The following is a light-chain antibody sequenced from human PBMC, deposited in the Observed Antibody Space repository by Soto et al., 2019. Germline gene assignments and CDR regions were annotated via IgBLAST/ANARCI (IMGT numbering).Light chain of an antibody. CDR3: QQYCDSTRT. CDR2: GAS. V-gene: IGKV3-20*01. J-gene: IGKJ1*01. Sequence: EIVLTQSPGTLSLSPGERATLSCGASQGVSSSYLAWYQQRPGQAPRLLIYGASSRATGTPDRFSGSGSGTDFTLTISRLEPEDFAVYYCQQYCDSTRTCGQGTKVEI. CDR1: QGVSSSY.